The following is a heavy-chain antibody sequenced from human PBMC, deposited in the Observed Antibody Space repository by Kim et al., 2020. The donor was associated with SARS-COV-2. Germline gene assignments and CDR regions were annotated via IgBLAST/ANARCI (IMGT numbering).Heavy chain of an antibody. J-gene: IGHJ6*02. D-gene: IGHD3-10*01. V-gene: IGHV6-1*01. Sequence: SQTLSLTCAISGDRVSSNSAAWNWIRQSPSRGLEWLGRTYYRSKWYNDYAVSVKSRITINPDTSKNQFSLQLNSVTPEDTAVYYCAREPTPSTMVRGVRVFYYYGMDVWGQGTTVTVSS. CDR1: GDRVSSNSAA. CDR2: TYYRSKWYN. CDR3: AREPTPSTMVRGVRVFYYYGMDV.